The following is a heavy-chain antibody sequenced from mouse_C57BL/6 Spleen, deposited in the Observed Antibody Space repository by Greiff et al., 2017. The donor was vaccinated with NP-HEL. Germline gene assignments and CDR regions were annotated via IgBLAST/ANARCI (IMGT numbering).Heavy chain of an antibody. CDR1: GYTFTSYW. V-gene: IGHV1-50*01. D-gene: IGHD2-1*01. CDR2: IDPSDSYT. Sequence: VQLQQSGAELVKPGASVKLSCKASGYTFTSYWMQWVKQRPGQGLEWIGEIDPSDSYTNYNQKFKGKATLTVDTSSSTAFVQLSSLTSEDSAVYYCARASHGNYVAYWGQGTLSLSRQ. J-gene: IGHJ3*01. CDR3: ARASHGNYVAY.